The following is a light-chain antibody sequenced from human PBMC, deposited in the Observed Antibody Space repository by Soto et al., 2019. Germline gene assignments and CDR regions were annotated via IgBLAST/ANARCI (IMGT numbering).Light chain of an antibody. CDR2: GAT. J-gene: IGKJ1*01. V-gene: IGKV3-15*01. CDR1: QRISSN. Sequence: EIAMTQSPATLSATPGESDTLSCRARQRISSNKLAWYQQKPGQAPRLLMFGATNRATGIPDRFSGSGSGTEFTLTICSLQSEDFAVYYCQQYDYWPRTFGQGTKVAI. CDR3: QQYDYWPRT.